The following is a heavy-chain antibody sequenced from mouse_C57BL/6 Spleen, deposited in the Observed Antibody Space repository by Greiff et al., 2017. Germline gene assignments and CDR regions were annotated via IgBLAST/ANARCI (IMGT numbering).Heavy chain of an antibody. CDR1: GYTFTDYE. D-gene: IGHD1-1*01. Sequence: QVQLKQSGAELVRPGASVTLSCKASGYTFTDYEMHWVKQTPVHGLEWIGAIDPETGGTAYNQKFKGKAILTADKSSSTAYMELRSLTSEDSAVYYCTSYYGSLYYAMDYWGQGTSVTVSS. CDR2: IDPETGGT. J-gene: IGHJ4*01. CDR3: TSYYGSLYYAMDY. V-gene: IGHV1-15*01.